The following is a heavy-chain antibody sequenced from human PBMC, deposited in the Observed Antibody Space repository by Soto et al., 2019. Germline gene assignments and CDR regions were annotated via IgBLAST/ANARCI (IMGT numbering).Heavy chain of an antibody. Sequence: GGSLRLSCAASGFTFSSYAMSWVRQAPGKGLEWVSAISGSGGSTYYADSVKGRFTISRDNSKNTLYLQMNSLRAEDTAVYYCAKDGITIFGVDLYFDYWGQGTLVTVSS. CDR2: ISGSGGST. CDR1: GFTFSSYA. CDR3: AKDGITIFGVDLYFDY. V-gene: IGHV3-23*01. J-gene: IGHJ4*02. D-gene: IGHD3-3*01.